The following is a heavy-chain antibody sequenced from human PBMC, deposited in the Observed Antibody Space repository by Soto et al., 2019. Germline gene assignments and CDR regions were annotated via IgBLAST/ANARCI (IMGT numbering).Heavy chain of an antibody. D-gene: IGHD6-19*01. CDR2: IIPILGIA. V-gene: IGHV1-69*04. CDR1: GGTFSSYT. CDR3: AREVPSTLASSGWYKWFDP. J-gene: IGHJ5*02. Sequence: GASVKVSCKASGGTFSSYTISWVRQAPGQGLEWMGRIIPILGIANYAQKFQGRVTITADKSTSTAYMELSSLRSEDTAVYYCAREVPSTLASSGWYKWFDPWGQGTLVTVSS.